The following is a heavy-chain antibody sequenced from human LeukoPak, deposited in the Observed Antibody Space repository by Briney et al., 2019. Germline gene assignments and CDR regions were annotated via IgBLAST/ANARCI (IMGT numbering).Heavy chain of an antibody. D-gene: IGHD5-24*01. CDR3: ARGGGLRDGYNLDY. V-gene: IGHV1-2*02. CDR2: INPNSGGT. Sequence: GASVKVSCKASGYTLTGYYIHWVRQAPGQGLEWMGWINPNSGGTNYAQKFQGRVTMTRDTSISPAYMELSRLRSDDTAVYYCARGGGLRDGYNLDYWGQATLVTVSS. CDR1: GYTLTGYY. J-gene: IGHJ4*02.